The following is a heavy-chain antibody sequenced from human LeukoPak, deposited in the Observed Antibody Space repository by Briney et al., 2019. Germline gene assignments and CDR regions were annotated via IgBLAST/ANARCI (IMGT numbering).Heavy chain of an antibody. Sequence: GESLKISCKCSAYIFTNYWIGWVRQMPGKGLEWMGIIYPGDSDTRYSPSFQGQVTISADKSISTPYLQWSSLRASDTAIYYCAGAYYGSGSYPPYNWFDPWGQGTLVAVSS. V-gene: IGHV5-51*01. CDR2: IYPGDSDT. CDR3: AGAYYGSGSYPPYNWFDP. CDR1: AYIFTNYW. J-gene: IGHJ5*02. D-gene: IGHD3-10*01.